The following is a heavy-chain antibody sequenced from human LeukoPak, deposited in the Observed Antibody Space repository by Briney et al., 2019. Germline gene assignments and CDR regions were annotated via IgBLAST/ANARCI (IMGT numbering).Heavy chain of an antibody. Sequence: GGSLRLSCAASGFTLTNYDMSWVRQAPGKGLEWVSLVSRGGGAPYYADSVKGRFTVSRDISRNTVYLQMNSLRAEETDIYFCAKDADESHSGAIAWYFGSWGQGTLVTVPS. D-gene: IGHD6-25*01. CDR1: GFTLTNYD. J-gene: IGHJ4*02. V-gene: IGHV3-23*01. CDR2: VSRGGGAP. CDR3: AKDADESHSGAIAWYFGS.